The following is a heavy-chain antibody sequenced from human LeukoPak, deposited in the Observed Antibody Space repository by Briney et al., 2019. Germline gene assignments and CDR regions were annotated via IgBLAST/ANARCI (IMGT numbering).Heavy chain of an antibody. CDR3: ARSSGWYHRGPDYYYYYMDV. Sequence: GGSLRLSCAASGFIFNSHSMNWVRQAPGKGLEWVSSISSTSSYIYYADSVKSRFTISRDNAKNSLYLQMNSLRAEDKAVYYCARSSGWYHRGPDYYYYYMDVWGKGTTVTVS. J-gene: IGHJ6*03. CDR1: GFIFNSHS. D-gene: IGHD6-19*01. V-gene: IGHV3-21*01. CDR2: ISSTSSYI.